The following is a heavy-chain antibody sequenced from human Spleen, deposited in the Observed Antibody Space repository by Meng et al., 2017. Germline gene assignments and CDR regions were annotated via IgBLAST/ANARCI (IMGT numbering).Heavy chain of an antibody. CDR3: ARGPTTMAHDFDY. CDR1: GGAFSDYY. Sequence: QATLQQVGAGLVKPSETLSLPCGVAGGAFSDYYWSWIRQPPGKGLEWIGEINHSGSTNYNPSLESRATISVDTSQNNLSLKLSSVTAADSAVYYCARGPTTMAHDFDYWGQGTLVTVSS. J-gene: IGHJ4*02. V-gene: IGHV4-34*01. CDR2: INHSGST. D-gene: IGHD4-11*01.